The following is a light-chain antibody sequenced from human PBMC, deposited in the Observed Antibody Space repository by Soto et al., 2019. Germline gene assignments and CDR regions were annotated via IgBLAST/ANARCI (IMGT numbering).Light chain of an antibody. CDR1: QGISSY. CDR2: AAS. Sequence: DIQLTQSPSFLSASVGDRVTITCRASQGISSYLAWYQQKPGKAPKLLIYAASTLQSGVPSRFSGSGSGTEFTLTLSSRQPEDFATYYYQQLNSYPRGFTFGPGTKVDIK. J-gene: IGKJ3*01. CDR3: QQLNSYPRGFT. V-gene: IGKV1-9*01.